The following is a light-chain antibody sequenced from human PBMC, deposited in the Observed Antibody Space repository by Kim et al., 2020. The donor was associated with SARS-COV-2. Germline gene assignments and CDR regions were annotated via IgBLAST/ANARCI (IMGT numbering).Light chain of an antibody. Sequence: NFMLTQPHSVSESPGKTVTISCTRSSGSIANNYVQWYQQRPGSAPTIVIYDNKQRPSGVPDRFSGSIDSSSNSASLSISGLRTEDEADYYCRSYNNGNQVFGGGTQLTVL. CDR3: RSYNNGNQV. J-gene: IGLJ2*01. CDR1: SGSIANNY. CDR2: DNK. V-gene: IGLV6-57*04.